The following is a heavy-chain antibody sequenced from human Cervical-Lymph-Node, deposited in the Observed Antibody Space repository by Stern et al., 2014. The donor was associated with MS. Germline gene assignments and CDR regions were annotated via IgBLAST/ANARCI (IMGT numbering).Heavy chain of an antibody. J-gene: IGHJ4*02. V-gene: IGHV3-9*01. D-gene: IGHD2-15*01. CDR1: GLTFDDFA. Sequence: EVQMLESGGGLVPTGRALRLSCAASGLTFDDFAMHWVRPAPGKGLEWVSGISWDRGRIGYADSVKCRFTISRDNDKKSLFLQMNSLKTEDTALYYCAKQGWGITASPLDFWGQGTLVTVSS. CDR3: AKQGWGITASPLDF. CDR2: ISWDRGRI.